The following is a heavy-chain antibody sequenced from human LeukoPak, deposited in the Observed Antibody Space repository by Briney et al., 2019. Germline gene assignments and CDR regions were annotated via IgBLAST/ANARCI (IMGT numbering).Heavy chain of an antibody. D-gene: IGHD3-22*01. J-gene: IGHJ4*02. Sequence: SETLSLTCTVSGGSISSYFWSWIRQPPGKGLEWIGYIYYSGITNYNPSLKSRVTISVDTSKNQFSLKLSSVTAADTAVYYCAREPKTPPRNYYDSSGSFGYFDYWGQGTLVTVSS. CDR1: GGSISSYF. CDR2: IYYSGIT. CDR3: AREPKTPPRNYYDSSGSFGYFDY. V-gene: IGHV4-59*12.